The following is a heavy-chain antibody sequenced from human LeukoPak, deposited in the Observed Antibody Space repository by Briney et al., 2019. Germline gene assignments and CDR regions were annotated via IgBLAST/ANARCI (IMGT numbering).Heavy chain of an antibody. CDR2: ISSSSSYI. Sequence: GGSLRLSCAASGFTFSSYSMHWVRQAPGKGLEWVSSISSSSSYIYYADSVKGRFTISRDNAKNSLYLQMNSLRAEDTAVYYCARGDSSGYYLDYWGQGTLVTVSS. J-gene: IGHJ4*02. CDR3: ARGDSSGYYLDY. V-gene: IGHV3-21*01. D-gene: IGHD3-22*01. CDR1: GFTFSSYS.